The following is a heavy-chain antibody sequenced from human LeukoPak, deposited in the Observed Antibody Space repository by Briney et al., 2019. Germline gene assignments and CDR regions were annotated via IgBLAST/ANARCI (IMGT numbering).Heavy chain of an antibody. CDR1: GFTFSRCD. Sequence: PGKSLRLSCAASGFTFSRCDMHWVRQAPGKGLEWVAVISYDGSNKYYADSVKGRFTISRDNSKNTLYLQMNSLRAEDTAVYYCAKDRYYYDSSGYVDYWGQGTLVTVSS. CDR3: AKDRYYYDSSGYVDY. J-gene: IGHJ4*02. CDR2: ISYDGSNK. D-gene: IGHD3-22*01. V-gene: IGHV3-30*18.